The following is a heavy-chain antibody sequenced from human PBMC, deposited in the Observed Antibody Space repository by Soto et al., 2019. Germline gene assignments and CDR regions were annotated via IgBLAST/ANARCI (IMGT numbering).Heavy chain of an antibody. CDR3: AKDVVVGATTGLGDYFYYYGMDV. CDR2: ISDDGSNK. J-gene: IGHJ6*02. V-gene: IGHV3-30*18. Sequence: QVQLVESGGGVVQPGRSLRLSCAASGFTFSSYGMHWVRQAPGKGLEWVAVISDDGSNKYYADSVKGRFTISRDNSKNTLYLQMTSLRAEDTAVYYCAKDVVVGATTGLGDYFYYYGMDVWGQGTTVTVSS. D-gene: IGHD1-26*01. CDR1: GFTFSSYG.